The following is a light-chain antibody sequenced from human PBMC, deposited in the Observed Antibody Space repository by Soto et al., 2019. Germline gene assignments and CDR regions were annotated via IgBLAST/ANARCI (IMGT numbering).Light chain of an antibody. CDR2: AAY. CDR1: QSISSY. V-gene: IGKV1-39*01. J-gene: IGKJ1*01. CDR3: KQSYSTPRT. Sequence: DIQMTQSPSSLSASVGDRVTITCRASQSISSYLNWYQQKPGKAHKLLIYAAYSLQSGVQSRFSGSGSGTDFTLTISSLQPEDFATYYCKQSYSTPRTFGQGTKVDI.